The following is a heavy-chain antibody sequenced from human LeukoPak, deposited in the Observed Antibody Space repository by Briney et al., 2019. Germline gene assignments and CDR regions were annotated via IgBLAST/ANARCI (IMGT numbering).Heavy chain of an antibody. Sequence: ASVKVSCKASGYTFTSYYMHWVRQAPGQGLEWMGGIIPIFGTANYAQKFQGRVTITADESTSTAYMELSSLRSEDTAVYYCASYSSVAIYFQHWGQGTLVTVSS. J-gene: IGHJ1*01. D-gene: IGHD2-15*01. CDR2: IIPIFGTA. V-gene: IGHV1-69*13. CDR3: ASYSSVAIYFQH. CDR1: GYTFTSYY.